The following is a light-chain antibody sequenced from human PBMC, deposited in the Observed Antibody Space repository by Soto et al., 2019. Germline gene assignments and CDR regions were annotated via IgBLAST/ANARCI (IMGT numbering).Light chain of an antibody. CDR1: SSDVGTYKY. V-gene: IGLV2-14*03. CDR3: NSYTTSSTLV. Sequence: QSVLTQPASVSGSPGQSITISCTGTSSDVGTYKYVSWYQQHPGKAPKLMICDVSNRPSGVSNRFSGSKSGNTASLTISGLQAEDEADYYCNSYTTSSTLVFGTGTKVTVL. CDR2: DVS. J-gene: IGLJ1*01.